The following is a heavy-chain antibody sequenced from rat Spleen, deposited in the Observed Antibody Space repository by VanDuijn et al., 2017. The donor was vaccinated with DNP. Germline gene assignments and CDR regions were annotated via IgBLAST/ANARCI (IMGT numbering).Heavy chain of an antibody. J-gene: IGHJ4*01. Sequence: QVQLKESGPGLVQPSQTLSLTCTVSGFSLTSYTVSWVRQPPGKGLEWIAAISSGGSTYYNSALKSRLSISRDTSKSQVCLKMNSLQTEDTAMYFCARNYYSGVMDAWGQGASVTVSS. CDR3: ARNYYSGVMDA. CDR1: GFSLTSYT. V-gene: IGHV2-6*01. CDR2: ISSGGST. D-gene: IGHD1-1*01.